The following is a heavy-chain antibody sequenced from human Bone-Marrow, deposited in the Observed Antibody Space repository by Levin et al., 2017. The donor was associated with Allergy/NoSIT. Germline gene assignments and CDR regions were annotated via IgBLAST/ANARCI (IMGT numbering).Heavy chain of an antibody. V-gene: IGHV1-2*06. CDR1: GYTFTGYY. J-gene: IGHJ4*02. D-gene: IGHD3-10*01. CDR3: ARERSWFRENDFDY. Sequence: ASVKVSCKASGYTFTGYYMHWVRQAPGQGLEWMGRINPNSGGTNYAQKFQGRVTMTRDTSISTAYMELSRVRSDDTAVYYCARERSWFRENDFDYWGQGTLVTVSS. CDR2: INPNSGGT.